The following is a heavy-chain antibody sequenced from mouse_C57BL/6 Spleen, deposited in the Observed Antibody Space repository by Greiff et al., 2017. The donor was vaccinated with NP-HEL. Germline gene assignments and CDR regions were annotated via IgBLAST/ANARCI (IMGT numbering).Heavy chain of an antibody. CDR3: AREEDGSSLWFAY. V-gene: IGHV1-78*01. CDR2: IYPRDGST. CDR1: GYTFTDHT. D-gene: IGHD1-1*01. Sequence: VQLQESDAELVKPGASVKISCKVSGYTFTDHTIHWMKQRPEQGLEWIGYIYPRDGSTKYNEKFKGKATLTADKSSSTAYMQLNSLTSEDSAVYFCAREEDGSSLWFAYWGQGTLVTVSA. J-gene: IGHJ3*01.